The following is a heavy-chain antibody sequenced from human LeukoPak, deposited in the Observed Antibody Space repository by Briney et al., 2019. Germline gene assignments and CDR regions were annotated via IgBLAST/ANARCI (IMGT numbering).Heavy chain of an antibody. CDR2: IFSGGST. Sequence: GGSLRLSCAASGFTVGSNTMSWGRHAPGKGLDWVSIIFSGGSTSYADSVKGRFTISRDNSKNTLYLQMNSRRSEETAVYYCASRGSYFDISGYYFYWGEGTLVTVSS. J-gene: IGHJ4*02. CDR1: GFTVGSNT. V-gene: IGHV3-66*01. D-gene: IGHD3-22*01. CDR3: ASRGSYFDISGYYFY.